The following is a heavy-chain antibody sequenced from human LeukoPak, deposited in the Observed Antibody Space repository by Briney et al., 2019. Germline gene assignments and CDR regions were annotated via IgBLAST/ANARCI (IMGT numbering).Heavy chain of an antibody. CDR1: GGSISSYY. Sequence: SETLSLTCTVSGGSISSYYWSWIRQPPGKGLEWIGYIYHSGSTYYNPSLKSRVTISVDTSKNQFSLKLSSVTAADTAVYYCAREDGNTFDYWGQGTLVTVSS. CDR2: IYHSGST. D-gene: IGHD2/OR15-2a*01. CDR3: AREDGNTFDY. J-gene: IGHJ4*02. V-gene: IGHV4-30-2*05.